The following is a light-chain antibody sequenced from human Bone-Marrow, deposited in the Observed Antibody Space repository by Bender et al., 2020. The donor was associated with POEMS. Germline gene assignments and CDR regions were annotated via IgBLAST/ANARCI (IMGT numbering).Light chain of an antibody. CDR2: GVN. Sequence: QSVLAQSASVSASPGQSITISCNGDHYDIGSYNLVSWYQQLPGKGPKLLIFGVNKRPSGVSSRFSGSKSVNTASLTISALQPEDEATYYCCSYVGSRKGVFGEGTKLTVL. CDR1: HYDIGSYNL. V-gene: IGLV2-23*02. J-gene: IGLJ3*02. CDR3: CSYVGSRKGV.